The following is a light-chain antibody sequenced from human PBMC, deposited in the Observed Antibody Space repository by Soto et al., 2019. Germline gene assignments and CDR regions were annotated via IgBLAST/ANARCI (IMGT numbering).Light chain of an antibody. V-gene: IGKV1-39*01. CDR3: QQSYSIPLT. J-gene: IGKJ3*01. Sequence: DIQMTQSPSSLSASVGDRVTISCRASQTITSNLNWYQQKPGKAPNLLIYAASSLQSGVPSRFSGSGSGTEFTLTISSLQPADFAIYYCQQSYSIPLTFGPGTKVDIK. CDR2: AAS. CDR1: QTITSN.